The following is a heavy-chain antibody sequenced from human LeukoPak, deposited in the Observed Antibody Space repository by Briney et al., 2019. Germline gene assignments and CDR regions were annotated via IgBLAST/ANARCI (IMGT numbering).Heavy chain of an antibody. CDR1: GFTFSDYY. CDR2: ISSSGSTI. J-gene: IGHJ3*02. CDR3: AKDLGSGWYIDAFDI. Sequence: GGSLRLSCAASGFTFSDYYMSWIRQAPGKGLEWVSYISSSGSTIYYADSVKGRFTISRDNAKNSLYLQMNSLRAEDTAVYYCAKDLGSGWYIDAFDIWGQGTMVTVSS. D-gene: IGHD6-19*01. V-gene: IGHV3-11*01.